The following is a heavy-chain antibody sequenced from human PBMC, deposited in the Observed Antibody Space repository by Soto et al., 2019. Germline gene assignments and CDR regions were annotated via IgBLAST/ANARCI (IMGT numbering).Heavy chain of an antibody. J-gene: IGHJ3*02. CDR2: INPNSGGT. D-gene: IGHD4-17*01. V-gene: IGHV1-2*04. CDR1: GYTFTGYY. Sequence: GASVKVSCKASGYTFTGYYMHWVRQAPGQGLEWMGWINPNSGGTNYAQKFQGWVTMTRDTSISTAYMELSRLRSDDTAVYYCARVTRRTGDYGDYLDAFDIWGQGTMVTVSS. CDR3: ARVTRRTGDYGDYLDAFDI.